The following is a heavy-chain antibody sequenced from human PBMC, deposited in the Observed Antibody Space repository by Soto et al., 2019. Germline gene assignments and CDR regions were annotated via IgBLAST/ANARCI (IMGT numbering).Heavy chain of an antibody. CDR2: VKSSSDGGAI. CDR3: TDSAR. V-gene: IGHV3-15*01. Sequence: GGSLRLSCVSSGFTFSSAWMSWVRQAPGKGLEWVARVKSSSDGGAIHYAAPVKGRFTISRDDAGGMLYLQMNGLKNEDSAVYYCTDSARWGQGTSVTVSS. D-gene: IGHD6-6*01. CDR1: GFTFSSAW. J-gene: IGHJ4*02.